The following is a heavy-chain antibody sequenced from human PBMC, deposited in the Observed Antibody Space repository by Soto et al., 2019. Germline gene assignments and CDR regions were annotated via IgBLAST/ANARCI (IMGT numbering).Heavy chain of an antibody. CDR1: SGSISTSDYY. CDR3: ARFSTLGKDYGVDV. D-gene: IGHD3-3*02. Sequence: QVQLQESGPGLVKPSQTLSLTCSVSSGSISTSDYYWSLISKPPGKGLDWIGYINYSGGIYYKPSLKSRGSLSLDSSKNPFSLRMTSVTAADTAVYFCARFSTLGKDYGVDVWGQGTTVTVSS. CDR2: INYSGGI. J-gene: IGHJ6*02. V-gene: IGHV4-30-4*01.